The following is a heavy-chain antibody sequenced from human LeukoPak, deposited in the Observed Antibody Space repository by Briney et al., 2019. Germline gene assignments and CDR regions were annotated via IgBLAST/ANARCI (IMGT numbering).Heavy chain of an antibody. CDR2: INPNSGGT. V-gene: IGHV1-2*02. D-gene: IGHD1-1*01. Sequence: ASVKVSCKASGYTFTGYYMRWVRQAPGQGLEWMGWINPNSGGTNYAQKFQGRVTMTRDTSISTAYMELSRLRSDDTAVYYCARVGYNWNDGSFDIWGQGTMVTVSS. CDR3: ARVGYNWNDGSFDI. J-gene: IGHJ3*02. CDR1: GYTFTGYY.